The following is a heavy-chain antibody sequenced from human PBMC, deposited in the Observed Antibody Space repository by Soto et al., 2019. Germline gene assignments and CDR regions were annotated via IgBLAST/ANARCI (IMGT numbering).Heavy chain of an antibody. Sequence: PSETLSLTCAVYGGSFSGYYWSWIRQPPGKGLEWIGEINHSGSTKYNPSLKSRVTISADTSKNHYTLQLRSVTAADPAVSYCARGQAKKDTAMVRPYNWFDPWGQGTRVTVSS. CDR3: ARGQAKKDTAMVRPYNWFDP. CDR1: GGSFSGYY. CDR2: INHSGST. J-gene: IGHJ5*02. D-gene: IGHD5-18*01. V-gene: IGHV4-34*01.